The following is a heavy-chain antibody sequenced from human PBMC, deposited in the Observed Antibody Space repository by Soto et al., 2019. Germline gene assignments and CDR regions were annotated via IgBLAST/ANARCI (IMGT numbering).Heavy chain of an antibody. CDR1: GGSISSRTFW. D-gene: IGHD4-4*01. Sequence: PSETLSLTCSVSGGSISSRTFWWAWIRQPPGKGLEWIGDVYYSGSSYSSPSLKSRVTLSVDTSKNQLSLKLNSVTAADTAVYYCARHPRDDYNYGGSGIFDYWGQGTLVTVSS. CDR2: VYYSGSS. V-gene: IGHV4-39*01. CDR3: ARHPRDDYNYGGSGIFDY. J-gene: IGHJ4*02.